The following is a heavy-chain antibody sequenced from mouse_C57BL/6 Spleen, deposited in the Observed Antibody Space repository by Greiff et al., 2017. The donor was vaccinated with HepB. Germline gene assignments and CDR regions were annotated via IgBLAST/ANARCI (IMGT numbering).Heavy chain of an antibody. Sequence: QVQLQQPGAELVKPGASVKMSCKASGYTFTSYWITWVKQWPGQGLEWIGDIYPGSGSTNYNEKFKSKATLTVDTSSSTAYMQLSSLTSEDSAVYYCAREGLRRRDYAMDYWGQGTSVTVSS. CDR2: IYPGSGST. CDR3: AREGLRRRDYAMDY. J-gene: IGHJ4*01. CDR1: GYTFTSYW. V-gene: IGHV1-55*01. D-gene: IGHD2-4*01.